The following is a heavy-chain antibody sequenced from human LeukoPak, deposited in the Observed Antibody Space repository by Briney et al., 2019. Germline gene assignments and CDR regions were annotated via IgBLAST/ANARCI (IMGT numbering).Heavy chain of an antibody. CDR2: INPNTGVT. CDR1: GYTFTGYY. Sequence: GASVKVSCKASGYTFTGYYMHWVRQARGQGLEWMGWINPNTGVTNYAQKFQGRVTLTRDTSIITAYMELTRLRSDDTAMYYCARDRTTVTTGYYGMDVWGQGTTLTVSS. J-gene: IGHJ6*02. D-gene: IGHD4-17*01. CDR3: ARDRTTVTTGYYGMDV. V-gene: IGHV1-2*02.